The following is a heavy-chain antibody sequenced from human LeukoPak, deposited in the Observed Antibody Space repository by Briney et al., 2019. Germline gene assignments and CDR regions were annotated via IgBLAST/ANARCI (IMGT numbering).Heavy chain of an antibody. J-gene: IGHJ4*02. V-gene: IGHV3-23*01. CDR1: GFTFSNYA. D-gene: IGHD5-18*01. CDR2: ISGSAHKI. Sequence: GGSLRLSCVASGFTFSNYAMSWVRQAPEKGLDWVSVISGSAHKIRYADSVKGRFTISRDNSENTVYLRMNNLRAEDTALYYCAGRVTGYSSGYVYWGQGTLVTVSS. CDR3: AGRVTGYSSGYVY.